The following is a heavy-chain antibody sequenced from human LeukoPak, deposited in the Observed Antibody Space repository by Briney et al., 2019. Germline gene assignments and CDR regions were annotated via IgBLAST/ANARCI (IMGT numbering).Heavy chain of an antibody. V-gene: IGHV1-2*04. J-gene: IGHJ4*02. CDR1: GYTFTGYY. D-gene: IGHD6-13*01. CDR2: INPNSGGT. CDR3: ARDDGQQQLGN. Sequence: ASVKVSCKASGYTFTGYYMHWVRQAPGQGLEWMGWINPNSGGTNYAQKFQGWVTMTRDTSISTAYMELRSLRSDDTAVYYCARDDGQQQLGNWGQGTLVTVSS.